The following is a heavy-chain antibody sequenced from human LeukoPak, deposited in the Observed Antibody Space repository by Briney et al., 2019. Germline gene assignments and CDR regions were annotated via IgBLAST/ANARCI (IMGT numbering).Heavy chain of an antibody. D-gene: IGHD3-22*01. V-gene: IGHV1-2*02. CDR3: ARGLGPHYYDSSGGFDP. CDR2: ISAYNGNT. J-gene: IGHJ5*02. Sequence: ASVKVSCKASGYTFTGYYMHWVRQAPGQGLEWMGWISAYNGNTNYAQKFQGRVTMTRDTSISTAYMELSRLRSDDTAVYYCARGLGPHYYDSSGGFDPWGQGTLVTVSS. CDR1: GYTFTGYY.